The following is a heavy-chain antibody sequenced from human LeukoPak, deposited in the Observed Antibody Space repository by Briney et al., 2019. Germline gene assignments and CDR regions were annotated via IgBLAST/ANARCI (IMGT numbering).Heavy chain of an antibody. D-gene: IGHD2-15*01. J-gene: IGHJ4*02. CDR3: ARDRASSYCSGGSCSCDY. CDR2: INPNSGGT. V-gene: IGHV1-2*02. CDR1: GYTFTGYY. Sequence: ASVKVSCKASGYTFTGYYMHWVRQAPGQGLEWMGWINPNSGGTNYAQKFQGRVTMTRDTSISTAYMELSRLRSDDTAVYYCARDRASSYCSGGSCSCDYWGQGTLVTVSS.